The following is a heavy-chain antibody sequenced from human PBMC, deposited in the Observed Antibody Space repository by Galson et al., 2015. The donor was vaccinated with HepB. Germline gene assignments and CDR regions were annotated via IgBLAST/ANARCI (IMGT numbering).Heavy chain of an antibody. CDR3: ARVSGGYSPTFGY. J-gene: IGHJ4*02. Sequence: SLRLSCAASGFTFSSYSMNWVRQAPGKGLEWVSSISSSSSYIYYADSVKGRFTISRDNAKNSLYLQMNSLRAEDTAVYYCARVSGGYSPTFGYWGQGTLVTVSS. CDR2: ISSSSSYI. CDR1: GFTFSSYS. D-gene: IGHD5-18*01. V-gene: IGHV3-21*01.